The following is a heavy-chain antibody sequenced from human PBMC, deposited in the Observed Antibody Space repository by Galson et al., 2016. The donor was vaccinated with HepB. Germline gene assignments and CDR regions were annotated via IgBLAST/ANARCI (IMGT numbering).Heavy chain of an antibody. J-gene: IGHJ4*02. CDR3: ARDCSSDCVLSKDY. V-gene: IGHV1-18*01. D-gene: IGHD6-19*01. CDR2: ISAYNGNI. CDR1: GYTFTSYG. Sequence: SVKVSCKASGYTFTSYGISWVRQAPGQGLEWMGWISAYNGNIKNAQKFQGRVTMTTDTSTSTAYMELRSLTSDDTAVYYCARDCSSDCVLSKDYWGQGTLVTVSS.